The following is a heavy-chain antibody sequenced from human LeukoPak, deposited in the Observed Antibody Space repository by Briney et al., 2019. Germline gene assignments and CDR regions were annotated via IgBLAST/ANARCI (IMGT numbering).Heavy chain of an antibody. J-gene: IGHJ4*02. CDR3: AKSPSLAAAAVTFDY. Sequence: PGGSLRLSCAASGFTFSSYAMAWVRQAPGKGVEWVSTISGIGDVTYYADSVKGRFTISRDNSKNTLSLQLNSLRAGDTATSYCAKSPSLAAAAVTFDYWGQGTLVTVSS. D-gene: IGHD6-13*01. CDR1: GFTFSSYA. CDR2: ISGIGDVT. V-gene: IGHV3-23*01.